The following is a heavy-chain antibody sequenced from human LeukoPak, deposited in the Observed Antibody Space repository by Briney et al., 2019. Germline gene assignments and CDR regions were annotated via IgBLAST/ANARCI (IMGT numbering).Heavy chain of an antibody. D-gene: IGHD3-10*01. CDR1: GGSISSYY. V-gene: IGHV4-59*08. CDR2: FYYSGSN. J-gene: IGHJ4*02. CDR3: ARLWFGELSYFDY. Sequence: PSETLSLTCTVSGGSISSYYWRWIRQPPGKGLEWIGYFYYSGSNNYNPSLKSRVTISVDTSKNQFSLKLSSVTAADTAVYYCARLWFGELSYFDYWGQGTLVTVSS.